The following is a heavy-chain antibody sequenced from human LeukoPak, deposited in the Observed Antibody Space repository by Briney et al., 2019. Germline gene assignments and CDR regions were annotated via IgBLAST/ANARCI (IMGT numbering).Heavy chain of an antibody. CDR3: ARGLSYSSSFSY. CDR1: GFTFSGYW. D-gene: IGHD6-13*01. V-gene: IGHV3-7*01. J-gene: IGHJ4*02. CDR2: IKQDGSEK. Sequence: GGSLRLSCAASGFTFSGYWMNWVRQAPGKGLEWVANIKQDGSEKYYVDSVKGRFTISRDNAKNSLYLQMNSLRAEDTAVYYCARGLSYSSSFSYWGQGTLVTVS.